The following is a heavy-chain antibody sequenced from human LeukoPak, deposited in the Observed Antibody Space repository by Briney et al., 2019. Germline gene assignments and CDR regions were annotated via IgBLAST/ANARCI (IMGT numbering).Heavy chain of an antibody. J-gene: IGHJ5*02. CDR3: AREGSSVGATAGGNWFDP. V-gene: IGHV4-4*02. Sequence: MTSETLSLTCAVSGGSISSSNWWSWVRQPPGKGLEWIGEIYHSGSTNYNPSLKSRVTISVDKSKNQFSLKLSSVTAADTAVYYCAREGSSVGATAGGNWFDPWGQGTLVTVSS. D-gene: IGHD1-26*01. CDR1: GGSISSSNW. CDR2: IYHSGST.